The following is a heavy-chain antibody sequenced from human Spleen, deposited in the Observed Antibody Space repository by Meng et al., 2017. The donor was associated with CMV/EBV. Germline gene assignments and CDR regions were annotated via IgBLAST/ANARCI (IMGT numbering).Heavy chain of an antibody. V-gene: IGHV3-7*01. CDR1: GFSFTSDR. CDR3: ARDLEPN. CDR2: IKADGSEK. J-gene: IGHJ4*02. Sequence: LRLSCAPSGFSFTSDRMEWVRQAPGKGLEGVANIKADGSEKYSVGSVRGRFTISRDNAKTSLYLQMNSLRAEDTAVYYCARDLEPNWGQGTLVTVSS.